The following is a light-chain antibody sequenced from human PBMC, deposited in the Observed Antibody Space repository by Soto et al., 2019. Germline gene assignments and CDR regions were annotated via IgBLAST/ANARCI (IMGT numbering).Light chain of an antibody. J-gene: IGKJ1*01. CDR1: QSVSSNY. Sequence: EIVLTQSPGTLSLSPGERATLSCRASQSVSSNYLAWYQQKPGQAPRLLIYGASSRATGIPDRFSGSGSGTEFTLTISRLEPEEFAVYYCQQYGGSPRTVGQGTKVDI. CDR2: GAS. V-gene: IGKV3-20*01. CDR3: QQYGGSPRT.